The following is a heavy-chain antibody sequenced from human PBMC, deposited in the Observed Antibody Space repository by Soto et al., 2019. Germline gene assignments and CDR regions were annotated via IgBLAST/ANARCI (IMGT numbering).Heavy chain of an antibody. J-gene: IGHJ4*02. V-gene: IGHV2-5*02. CDR2: IYWDDGR. Sequence: QITMKESGPTLLKPTQTLTLTCSFSGFSLSTSGVGVAWIRQPPGQALEWLALIYWDDGRRYSPSLRGRLTITKDTSKNQVVLTMTKVGPADTATSYCAPRGEGVEDYWGQGTLVTVSS. CDR1: GFSLSTSGVG. CDR3: APRGEGVEDY. D-gene: IGHD3-3*01.